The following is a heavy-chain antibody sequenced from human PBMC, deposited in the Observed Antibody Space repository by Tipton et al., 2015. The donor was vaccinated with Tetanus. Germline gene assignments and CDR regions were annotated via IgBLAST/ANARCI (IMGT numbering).Heavy chain of an antibody. CDR2: IYHSGST. D-gene: IGHD1-26*01. Sequence: LRLSCTVSGGSISSGGYSWSWIRQPPGKGLEWIGYIYHSGSTYYNPSLKSRVTISVDRSKNQFSLKLSSVTAADTAVYYCARDLRGGRGDAFDIWGQGTMVTVSS. CDR1: GGSISSGGYS. J-gene: IGHJ3*02. CDR3: ARDLRGGRGDAFDI. V-gene: IGHV4-30-2*01.